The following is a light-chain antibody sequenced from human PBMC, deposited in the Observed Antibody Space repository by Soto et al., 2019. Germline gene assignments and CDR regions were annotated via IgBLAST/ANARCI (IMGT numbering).Light chain of an antibody. CDR2: DVC. CDR3: SSYAGTNIV. V-gene: IGLV2-8*01. J-gene: IGLJ1*01. Sequence: QSARIQHHSSSEPPGQSLTNTCTGTNSDVGGYNYVSWYQQHPGRALNLMIYDVCKRPSGVPDRFSGSKSGNTASLTVSGLQVEDEADYYCSSYAGTNIVFGTGSNVTVL. CDR1: NSDVGGYNY.